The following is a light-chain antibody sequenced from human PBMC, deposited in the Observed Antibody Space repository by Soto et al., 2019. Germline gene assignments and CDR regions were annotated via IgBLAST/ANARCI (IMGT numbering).Light chain of an antibody. CDR3: QQYGSSRT. CDR2: DAS. J-gene: IGKJ1*01. Sequence: LTQSPTTLSLSPSETATPFGRASQSVRNYLAWYQQKPGQAPRLLIYDASNRATGIPARFSGTGSETDFTLTISSLEPEDFAVYYCQQYGSSRTFGQGTKVDIK. V-gene: IGKV3-11*01. CDR1: QSVRNY.